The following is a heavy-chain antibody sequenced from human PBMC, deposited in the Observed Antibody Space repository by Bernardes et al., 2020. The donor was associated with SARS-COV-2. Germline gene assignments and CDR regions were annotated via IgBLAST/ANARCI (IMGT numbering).Heavy chain of an antibody. Sequence: GGSLRVSCAASGFTFSSYWMHWVSQAPGKGLVWVSRINGDGRTVTYADSVKGRFTISRDNAKNTVYLQMNNLRAEDTAVYHCVRGPSDGHGRFEYWGQGNLVTVSS. V-gene: IGHV3-74*01. CDR1: GFTFSSYW. J-gene: IGHJ4*02. CDR3: VRGPSDGHGRFEY. CDR2: INGDGRTV.